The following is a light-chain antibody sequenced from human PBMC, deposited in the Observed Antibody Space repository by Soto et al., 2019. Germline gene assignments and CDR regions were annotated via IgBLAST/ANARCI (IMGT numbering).Light chain of an antibody. CDR1: QTINRF. CDR2: GAS. Sequence: DIQMTQSPSSLSASVGDRVTITCRASQTINRFLNWYQQKPGQAPKVLIYGASSLQSGVPSRFSGSGSGTDFTLTISSLQPEDFATYYCQQPYSTPWTFGQGTKVEV. V-gene: IGKV1-39*01. J-gene: IGKJ1*01. CDR3: QQPYSTPWT.